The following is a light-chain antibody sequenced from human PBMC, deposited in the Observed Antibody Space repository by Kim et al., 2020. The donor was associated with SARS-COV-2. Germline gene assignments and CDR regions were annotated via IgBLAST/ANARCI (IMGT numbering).Light chain of an antibody. CDR2: AAS. CDR1: QSISNY. CDR3: QKYNSAPRT. Sequence: ASVGDRVTITCRASQSISNYLAWYQQKPGKVPRLLIYAASALQSGVPSRFSGSGSGTDFTLTISSLQPEDVATYYCQKYNSAPRTFGQGTKVEIK. V-gene: IGKV1-27*01. J-gene: IGKJ1*01.